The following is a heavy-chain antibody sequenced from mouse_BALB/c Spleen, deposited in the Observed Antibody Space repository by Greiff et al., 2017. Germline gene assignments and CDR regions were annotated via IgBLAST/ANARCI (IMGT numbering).Heavy chain of an antibody. CDR1: GFTFSSYA. Sequence: DVMLVESGGGLVKPGGSLKLSCAASGFTFSSYAMSWVRQTPEKRLEWVASISSGGSTYYPDSVKGRFTLSRDNARNILYLQMSSLRSEDTAMYYCASMITDYYAMDYWGQGTSVTVSS. J-gene: IGHJ4*01. CDR2: ISSGGST. D-gene: IGHD2-4*01. CDR3: ASMITDYYAMDY. V-gene: IGHV5-6-5*01.